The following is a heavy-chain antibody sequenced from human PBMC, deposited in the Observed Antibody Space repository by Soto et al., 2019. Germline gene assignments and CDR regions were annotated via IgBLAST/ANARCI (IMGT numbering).Heavy chain of an antibody. V-gene: IGHV4-30-4*01. J-gene: IGHJ4*02. CDR3: ARDVRDYYDSSGFTRVGYYFDY. CDR2: IYYSGST. Sequence: QVQLQESGPGLVKPSQTLSLTCTVSGGSISSGDYYWSWIRQPPGKGLEWIGYIYYSGSTYYNPSLKSRVTISVDTSKNHFSLKLSSVTAADTAVYYCARDVRDYYDSSGFTRVGYYFDYWGQGTLVTVSS. D-gene: IGHD3-22*01. CDR1: GGSISSGDYY.